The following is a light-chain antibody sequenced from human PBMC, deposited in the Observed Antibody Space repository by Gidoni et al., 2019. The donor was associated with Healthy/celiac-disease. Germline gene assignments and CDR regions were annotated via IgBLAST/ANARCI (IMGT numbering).Light chain of an antibody. CDR3: QQYNNWPPIT. J-gene: IGKJ5*01. V-gene: IGKV3-15*01. CDR2: GAS. Sequence: IVMTQSTATLSVSPGERATLSCRASQSVSSNLAWYQQKPGQAPRRVIYGASTRATGIPARFSGSGSGTEFTLTISSLQSEEFAVYYCQQYNNWPPITFGQGTRLEIK. CDR1: QSVSSN.